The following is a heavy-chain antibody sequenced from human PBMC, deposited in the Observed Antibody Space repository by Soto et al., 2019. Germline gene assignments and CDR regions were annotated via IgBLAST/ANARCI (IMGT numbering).Heavy chain of an antibody. CDR3: ARVRQGCSANNCYFDP. D-gene: IGHD1-1*01. J-gene: IGHJ5*01. CDR2: VHISGHS. CDR1: GGSVRAPYW. Sequence: KTSETLSLTCTLSGGSVRAPYWWXWVRQSPDKGLEWIAEVHISGHSNYNPSLRSRVSVSIDSSKNQFYLNLNSVTAADTAIYYCARVRQGCSANNCYFDPWGQGTQVTVSS. V-gene: IGHV4-4*02.